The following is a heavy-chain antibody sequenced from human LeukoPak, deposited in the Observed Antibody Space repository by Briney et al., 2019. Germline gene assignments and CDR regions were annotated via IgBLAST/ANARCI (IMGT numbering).Heavy chain of an antibody. CDR2: IRYDGSKK. Sequence: GVSLRLSCAASGFTFSSSGMHWVRQAPGKGLEWVAFIRYDGSKKYYEDSVKGRFTISRDNSKNTLYLQMHSLRDEDTAVYYCAPLGYCSGDSCYSIPDAFDVWGQGTMVTVSS. J-gene: IGHJ3*01. V-gene: IGHV3-30*02. D-gene: IGHD2-15*01. CDR1: GFTFSSSG. CDR3: APLGYCSGDSCYSIPDAFDV.